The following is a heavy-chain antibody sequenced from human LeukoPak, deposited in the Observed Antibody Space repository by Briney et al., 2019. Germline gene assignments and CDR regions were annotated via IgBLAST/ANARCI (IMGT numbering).Heavy chain of an antibody. V-gene: IGHV1-8*03. Sequence: GASVKVSCKASGGTFSSYAINWVRQATGQGLEWMGWMNPNSGNTGYAQKFQGRVTITRNTSISTAYMELSSLRSEDTAVYYCARGLGKKNYFDYWGQGTLVTVSS. CDR2: MNPNSGNT. J-gene: IGHJ4*02. CDR1: GGTFSSYA. CDR3: ARGLGKKNYFDY. D-gene: IGHD7-27*01.